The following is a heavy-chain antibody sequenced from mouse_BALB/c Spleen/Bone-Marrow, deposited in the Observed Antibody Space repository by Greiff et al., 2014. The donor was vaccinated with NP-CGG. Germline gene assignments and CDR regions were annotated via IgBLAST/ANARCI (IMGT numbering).Heavy chain of an antibody. V-gene: IGHV2-6*02. Sequence: VMLVESGPGLVAPSQSLSITCTVSGFSLTNYGVHWVRQPPGKGLEWLVVIWSDGNTTYNSALKSRLSISKDNSKSQVFLKMNSLQTDGTAMYYCARNPYGNYAMDYWGQGTSVTVSS. CDR2: IWSDGNT. CDR1: GFSLTNYG. CDR3: ARNPYGNYAMDY. D-gene: IGHD2-10*02. J-gene: IGHJ4*01.